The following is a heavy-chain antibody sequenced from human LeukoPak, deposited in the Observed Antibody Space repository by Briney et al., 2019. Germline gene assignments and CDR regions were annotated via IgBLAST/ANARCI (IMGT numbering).Heavy chain of an antibody. D-gene: IGHD2-15*01. CDR1: GFTFSSYA. J-gene: IGHJ4*02. V-gene: IGHV3-30-3*01. CDR2: ISYDGSNK. CDR3: ARTPSVLRGFDY. Sequence: GGSLRLSCAASGFTFSSYAMHWVRQAPGKGLEWVAVISYDGSNKYYADSVKGRFTISRDNSKNTLYLQMNSLRAEDTAVYYCARTPSVLRGFDYWGQGTLVTVSS.